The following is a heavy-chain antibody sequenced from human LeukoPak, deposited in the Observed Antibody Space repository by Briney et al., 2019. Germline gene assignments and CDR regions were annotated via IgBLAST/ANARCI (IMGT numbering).Heavy chain of an antibody. Sequence: GGSLRLSCAASGFTFSSYWMHWVRQAPGKGLEWVSSISSTSSYIYYADSVKGRFTISRDNAKNSLYLQMNSLTAEDTAVYYCARASSGWAVDLYYFDYWGQGTLVTVSS. CDR2: ISSTSSYI. V-gene: IGHV3-21*01. CDR1: GFTFSSYW. D-gene: IGHD6-19*01. CDR3: ARASSGWAVDLYYFDY. J-gene: IGHJ4*02.